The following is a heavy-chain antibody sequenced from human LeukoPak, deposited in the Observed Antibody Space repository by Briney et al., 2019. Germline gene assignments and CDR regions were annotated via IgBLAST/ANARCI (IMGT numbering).Heavy chain of an antibody. V-gene: IGHV4-30-4*01. CDR1: GGSISSGDYY. D-gene: IGHD3-22*01. Sequence: PSETLSLTCTVSGGSISSGDYYWSWIRQPPGKGLEWIGYIYYSGSTYYNPSLKSRVTISVDTSKNQFSLKLSSVTAADTAVYYCARALDYYDTSGYYPIHYYFYGMDVWGQGTTVTVSS. CDR3: ARALDYYDTSGYYPIHYYFYGMDV. CDR2: IYYSGST. J-gene: IGHJ6*02.